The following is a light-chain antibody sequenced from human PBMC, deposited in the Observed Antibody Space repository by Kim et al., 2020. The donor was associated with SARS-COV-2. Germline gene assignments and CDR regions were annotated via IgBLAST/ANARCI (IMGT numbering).Light chain of an antibody. CDR1: SSDVGSYNL. CDR2: EVS. J-gene: IGLJ2*01. CDR3: CSYAGSSTSVV. Sequence: QSFTISWTGTSSDVGSYNLVSWYQQHPGKAPKLMIYEVSKRPSGVSNRFSGSKSGNTASLTISGLQAEDEADYYCCSYAGSSTSVVFGGGTQLTVL. V-gene: IGLV2-23*02.